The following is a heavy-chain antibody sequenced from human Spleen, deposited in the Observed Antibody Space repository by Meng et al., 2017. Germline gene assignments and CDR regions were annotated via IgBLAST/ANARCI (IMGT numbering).Heavy chain of an antibody. CDR2: IYSGGNT. D-gene: IGHD3-22*01. CDR1: GFTVSHNY. V-gene: IGHV3-53*01. Sequence: GGSLRLSCAASGFTVSHNYMSWVRQAPGKGLEWVSVIYSGGNTYYADSVKGRFTISRDNSKNTVFLQINSLRAEDTAVYYCAKDRNYDSSGYYYVYYYYYGMDVWGQGTTVTVSS. CDR3: AKDRNYDSSGYYYVYYYYYGMDV. J-gene: IGHJ6*02.